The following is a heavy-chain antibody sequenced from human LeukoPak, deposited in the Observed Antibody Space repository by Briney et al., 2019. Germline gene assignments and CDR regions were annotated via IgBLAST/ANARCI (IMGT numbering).Heavy chain of an antibody. V-gene: IGHV3-21*01. CDR3: ARVDAFDL. CDR2: ISSSSSYI. J-gene: IGHJ3*01. Sequence: GGSLRLSCTASGFTFSYFAMTWVRRAPGKGLEWVSYISSSSSYIYYADSVKGRFTISRDNAKNSLYLQMNSLRAEDTAVYYCARVDAFDLWGQGTMVTVSS. CDR1: GFTFSYFA.